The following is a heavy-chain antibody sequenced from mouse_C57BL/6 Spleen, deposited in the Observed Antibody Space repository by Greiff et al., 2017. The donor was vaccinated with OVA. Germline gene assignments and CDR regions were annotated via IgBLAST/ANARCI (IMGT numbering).Heavy chain of an antibody. Sequence: EVQLQQSGPVLVKPGASVKMSCKASGYTFTDYYMNWVKQSHGKSLEWIGVINPYTGGTSYNQKFKGKATLTVDKSSSTAYMELNSLTAEDSAIYYCACYYGSSPFAYWGQGTLVTVSA. CDR2: INPYTGGT. D-gene: IGHD1-1*01. CDR1: GYTFTDYY. CDR3: ACYYGSSPFAY. V-gene: IGHV1-19*01. J-gene: IGHJ3*01.